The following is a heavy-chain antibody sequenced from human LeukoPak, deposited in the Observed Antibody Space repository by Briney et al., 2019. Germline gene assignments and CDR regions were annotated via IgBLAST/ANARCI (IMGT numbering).Heavy chain of an antibody. CDR1: GGPISSGGYS. Sequence: SQTLSLTCAVSGGPISSGGYSWSWIRQPPGTGLEWIGYIYHSGSTYYNPSLKSRVTISVDRSKNQFSLKLSSVTAADTAVYYCARDGLRLGELSLNWGQGTLVTVSS. CDR3: ARDGLRLGELSLN. CDR2: IYHSGST. J-gene: IGHJ4*02. D-gene: IGHD3-16*02. V-gene: IGHV4-30-2*01.